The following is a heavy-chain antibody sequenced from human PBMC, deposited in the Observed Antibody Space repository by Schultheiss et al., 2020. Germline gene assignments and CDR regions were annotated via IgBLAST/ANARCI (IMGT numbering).Heavy chain of an antibody. Sequence: SETLSLTCTVSGGSLSAYYWSWIRQPPGKGLEWLGYVYYSGSTSYSPSLKSRVTISVESSKNQFSLRLASVSAADTAVYYCARDLKEGQKAGWPYGMDVWGQGTTVTVSS. CDR1: GGSLSAYY. J-gene: IGHJ6*02. CDR3: ARDLKEGQKAGWPYGMDV. V-gene: IGHV4-59*01. CDR2: VYYSGST. D-gene: IGHD6-19*01.